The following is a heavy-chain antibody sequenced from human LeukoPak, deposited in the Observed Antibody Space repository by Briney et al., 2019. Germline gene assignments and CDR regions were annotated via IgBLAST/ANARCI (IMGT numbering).Heavy chain of an antibody. J-gene: IGHJ4*02. V-gene: IGHV3-48*03. CDR2: ISSSGSTI. D-gene: IGHD2-15*01. CDR1: GFTFSSYE. CDR3: AREGPRLPPIRDFDY. Sequence: GGSLRLSCAASGFTFSSYEMNWVRQAPGKGLEWVSYISSSGSTIYYADSVKGRFTISRDNAKNSLYLQMNSLRAEDTAVYYCAREGPRLPPIRDFDYWGQGTLVTVSS.